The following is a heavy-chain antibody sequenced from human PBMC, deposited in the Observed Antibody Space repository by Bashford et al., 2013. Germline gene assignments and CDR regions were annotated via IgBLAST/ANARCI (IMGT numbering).Heavy chain of an antibody. CDR3: ARARGFDY. Sequence: GSLRLSCAAFGFTFSDHWMSWVRQAPGKGLEWVANIKQDGSENYYVDSVKGRFTISRDNAKNSLYLQMNSLRAEDTAVYYCARARGFDYWGQGALVTVSS. J-gene: IGHJ4*02. CDR2: IKQDGSEN. D-gene: IGHD3-16*01. V-gene: IGHV3-7*01. CDR1: GFTFSDHW.